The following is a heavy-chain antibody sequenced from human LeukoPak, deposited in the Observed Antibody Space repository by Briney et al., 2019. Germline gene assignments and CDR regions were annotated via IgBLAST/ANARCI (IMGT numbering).Heavy chain of an antibody. Sequence: SETLSLTCTVSGGSISNRSYYWGWIRQPPGKGLEWIGKISDSGNTYYSPSLRSRVTISIDTSKNQFSLKLSSVTATDTAVYYCARGGKVLDHFDYWGQGTLVTVSS. CDR2: ISDSGNT. J-gene: IGHJ4*02. V-gene: IGHV4-39*01. D-gene: IGHD3-16*01. CDR1: GGSISNRSYY. CDR3: ARGGKVLDHFDY.